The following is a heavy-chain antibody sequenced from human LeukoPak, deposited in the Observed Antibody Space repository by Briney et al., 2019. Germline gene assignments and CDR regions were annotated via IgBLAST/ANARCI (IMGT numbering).Heavy chain of an antibody. CDR3: ATDRVGSYSTFDY. CDR1: GYTFTGYY. J-gene: IGHJ4*02. V-gene: IGHV1-24*01. Sequence: ASVKVSCKASGYTFTGYYMHWVRQAPGKGLEWMGGFDPEDGETIYAQKFQGRVTMTEDTSTDTAYMELSSLRSEDTAVYYCATDRVGSYSTFDYWGQGTLVTVSS. D-gene: IGHD1-26*01. CDR2: FDPEDGET.